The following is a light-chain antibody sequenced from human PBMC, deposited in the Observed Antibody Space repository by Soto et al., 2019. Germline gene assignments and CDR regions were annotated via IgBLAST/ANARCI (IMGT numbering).Light chain of an antibody. CDR3: QQYPSYPYT. J-gene: IGKJ2*01. V-gene: IGKV1-5*03. CDR2: KAS. CDR1: QSISSY. Sequence: DIQMTQSPSTLSASIGDRVSITCRASQSISSYSAWYQQKPGKAPKLLMYKASSLESGVPSSFSGSGSGTEFTLTISSLQPDDFATHYCQQYPSYPYTFGQGTKLEIK.